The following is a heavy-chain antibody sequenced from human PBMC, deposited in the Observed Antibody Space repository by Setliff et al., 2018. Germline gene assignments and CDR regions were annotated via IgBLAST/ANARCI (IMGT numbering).Heavy chain of an antibody. J-gene: IGHJ4*02. CDR1: GYTLINYG. V-gene: IGHV1-18*01. D-gene: IGHD3-22*01. Sequence: ASVKVSCKASGYTLINYGISWVRQAPGQGLEWMGWIGAYTGNTNYAQKFQGRVTMTTDTSTSTADMELRSLRTDDTAVYYCARINFYDSTAYYYAPHYWGQGTLVTVSS. CDR3: ARINFYDSTAYYYAPHY. CDR2: IGAYTGNT.